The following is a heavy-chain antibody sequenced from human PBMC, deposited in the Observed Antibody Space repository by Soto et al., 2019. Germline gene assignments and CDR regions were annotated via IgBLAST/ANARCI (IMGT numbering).Heavy chain of an antibody. D-gene: IGHD3-22*01. J-gene: IGHJ4*02. CDR2: ISYDGSNK. V-gene: IGHV3-30*18. CDR3: AKDSYYYDSSGYYSD. Sequence: GFLRLSCAASGFTFSSYGMHWVRQAPGKGLEWVAVISYDGSNKYYADSVKGRFTISRDNSKNTLYLQMNSLRAEDTAVYYCAKDSYYYDSSGYYSDWGQGTLVTVSS. CDR1: GFTFSSYG.